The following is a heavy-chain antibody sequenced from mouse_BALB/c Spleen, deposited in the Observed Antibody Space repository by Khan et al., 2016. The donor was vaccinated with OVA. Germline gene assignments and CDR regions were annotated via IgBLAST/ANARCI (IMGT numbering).Heavy chain of an antibody. CDR3: ARRGLRWDFDY. CDR2: INPSTGYT. D-gene: IGHD1-1*01. Sequence: VELVESGAELAKPGASVKMSCKASGYTFINYWILWVKQRPGQGLEWIGYINPSTGYTEYNQNFKDKATLTADKSSSTAYMQLSSLTSEDSAVYYCARRGLRWDFDYWGQGTTPTGSS. J-gene: IGHJ2*01. CDR1: GYTFINYW. V-gene: IGHV1-7*01.